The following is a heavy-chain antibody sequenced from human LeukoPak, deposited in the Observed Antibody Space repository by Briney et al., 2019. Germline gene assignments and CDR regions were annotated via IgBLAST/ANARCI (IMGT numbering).Heavy chain of an antibody. Sequence: ASVKVPCKASGYTFTSYDISWVRQAPGQGLEWMGGIIPIFGTANYAQKFQGRVTITADESTSTAYMELSSLRSEDTAVYYCARDYTGPGSFDYWGQGTLVTVSS. CDR2: IIPIFGTA. D-gene: IGHD3-10*01. J-gene: IGHJ4*02. V-gene: IGHV1-69*13. CDR1: GYTFTSYD. CDR3: ARDYTGPGSFDY.